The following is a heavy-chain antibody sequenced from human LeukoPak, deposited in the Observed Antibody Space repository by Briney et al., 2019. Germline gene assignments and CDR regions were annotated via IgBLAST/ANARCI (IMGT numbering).Heavy chain of an antibody. CDR2: INPNSGDT. J-gene: IGHJ6*03. Sequence: ASVKVSCKAFGYTFTDYYFHWVRQAPGQGLEWMGSINPNSGDTSYAQNFQGRVTMTRDTSISTAYMDLTSLRPDDTAVYFCAKVRTTMTTNRRGRYMDVWGKGTTVIVSS. CDR1: GYTFTDYY. V-gene: IGHV1-2*02. CDR3: AKVRTTMTTNRRGRYMDV. D-gene: IGHD4-17*01.